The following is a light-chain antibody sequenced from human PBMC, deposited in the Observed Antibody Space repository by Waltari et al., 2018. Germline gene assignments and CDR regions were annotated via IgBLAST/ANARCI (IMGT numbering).Light chain of an antibody. V-gene: IGKV3-15*01. J-gene: IGKJ1*01. CDR3: QQYNNWPTWT. CDR2: DAS. Sequence: EVVMTQSPATLSVSPGERATLSCRASHSVKTNLAWYQQKPGQAPRLVIFDASTRATGIPARFSGSGSGIEFPLTISSLQPEDSAVYYCQQYNNWPTWTFGQGAKVEIK. CDR1: HSVKTN.